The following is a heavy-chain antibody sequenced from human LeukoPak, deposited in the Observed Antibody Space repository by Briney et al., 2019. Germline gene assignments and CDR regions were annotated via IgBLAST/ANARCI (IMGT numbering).Heavy chain of an antibody. J-gene: IGHJ4*02. Sequence: TGGSLRLFCAACGFTLRDYAMSWVPQASGKGREVVSGISESGCYTFYADSVKGRFTVSRDNSKNPLYLQMNSLRAEATAVYYCANRGRFGELLAGRDYWGQGTLVTVSS. D-gene: IGHD3-10*01. CDR2: ISESGCYT. CDR3: ANRGRFGELLAGRDY. CDR1: GFTLRDYA. V-gene: IGHV3-23*01.